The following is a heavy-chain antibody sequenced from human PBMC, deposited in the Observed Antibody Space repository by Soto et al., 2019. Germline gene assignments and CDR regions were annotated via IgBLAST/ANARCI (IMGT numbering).Heavy chain of an antibody. Sequence: GESLKISCKGSGYSFTSYWIGWVRQMPGKGLEWMGIIYPGDSDTRYSPSFQGQVTISADKSISTAYLQWSSLKASDTAMYYCARLSRDYYGSGSYYYWGQGTLVTVSS. D-gene: IGHD3-10*01. J-gene: IGHJ4*02. CDR2: IYPGDSDT. CDR1: GYSFTSYW. V-gene: IGHV5-51*01. CDR3: ARLSRDYYGSGSYYY.